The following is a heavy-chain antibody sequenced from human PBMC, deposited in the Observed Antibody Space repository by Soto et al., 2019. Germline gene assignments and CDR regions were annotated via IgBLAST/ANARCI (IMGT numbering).Heavy chain of an antibody. J-gene: IGHJ4*02. CDR3: ARPSSGWYGHPTSFDY. CDR2: ISYDGSNK. Sequence: GGSLRLSCAASGFTFSSYAMHWVRQAPGKGLEWVAVISYDGSNKYYADSVKGRFTISRDNSKNTLYLQMNSLRAEDTAVYYCARPSSGWYGHPTSFDYWGQGTLVTVSS. V-gene: IGHV3-30-3*01. CDR1: GFTFSSYA. D-gene: IGHD6-19*01.